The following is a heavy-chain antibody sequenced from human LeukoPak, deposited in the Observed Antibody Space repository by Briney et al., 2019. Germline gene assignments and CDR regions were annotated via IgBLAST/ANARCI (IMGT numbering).Heavy chain of an antibody. CDR2: IYYSGIT. CDR1: GGSISTFY. J-gene: IGHJ4*02. CDR3: ARQGSGSRAAFDY. Sequence: SETLSLTCTVSGGSISTFYWSWIRQPPGKGLEWIGYIYYSGITNYNPSLKSRVTISVDTSKNQFSLKLSSVTAADTAVYYCARQGSGSRAAFDYLGQGTLVTVS. V-gene: IGHV4-59*08. D-gene: IGHD1-26*01.